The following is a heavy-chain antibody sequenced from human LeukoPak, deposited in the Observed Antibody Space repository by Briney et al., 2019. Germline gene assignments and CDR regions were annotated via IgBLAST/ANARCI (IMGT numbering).Heavy chain of an antibody. Sequence: ASVKVSCKASGGTFSSYAISWVRQAPGQGLEWMGGIIPIFGTANYAQKFQGRVTITADKSTSTAYMELSSLRSEDTAVYYCARVALRFLEWLLYLDYWGQGTLVTVSS. V-gene: IGHV1-69*06. D-gene: IGHD3-3*01. J-gene: IGHJ4*02. CDR1: GGTFSSYA. CDR2: IIPIFGTA. CDR3: ARVALRFLEWLLYLDY.